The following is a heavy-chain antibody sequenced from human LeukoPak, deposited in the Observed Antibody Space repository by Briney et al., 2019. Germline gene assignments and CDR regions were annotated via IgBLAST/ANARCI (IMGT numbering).Heavy chain of an antibody. V-gene: IGHV3-30-3*01. J-gene: IGHJ4*02. CDR2: ISYDGSNK. D-gene: IGHD3-22*01. CDR1: EFTFSSYA. CDR3: ARDHFYDSSGYKDY. Sequence: PGGSLRLSCAASEFTFSSYAMHWVRQAPGKGLEWVAVISYDGSNKYYADSVKGRFTISRDNSKNTLYLQMNSLRAEDTAVYYCARDHFYDSSGYKDYWGQGTLVTVSS.